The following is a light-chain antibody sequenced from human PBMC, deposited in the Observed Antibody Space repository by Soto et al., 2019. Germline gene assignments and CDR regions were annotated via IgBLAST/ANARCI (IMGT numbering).Light chain of an antibody. CDR2: EVY. CDR1: RSDVGGYNY. Sequence: QSALTQPASVSGSPGQSITISCTGTRSDVGGYNYVSWYQQHQGKAPKLIIFEVYDRPSGVSNRFSGSKSGNTASLTISGLQAEYEADYYCSSYTSSATWVFGGGTQLTVL. CDR3: SSYTSSATWV. V-gene: IGLV2-14*01. J-gene: IGLJ3*02.